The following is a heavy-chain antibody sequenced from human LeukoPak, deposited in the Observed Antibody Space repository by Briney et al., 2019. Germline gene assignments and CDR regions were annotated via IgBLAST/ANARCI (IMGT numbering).Heavy chain of an antibody. Sequence: PSETLSLTCTVSGGSISSSSYYWGWIRQPPGKGLEWIGSINYSGSTYYNPSLKSRVTISVDTSKNQFTLKLSSVTAADTAVYYCARLVDYWGQGTLVTVSS. CDR1: GGSISSSSYY. J-gene: IGHJ4*02. CDR2: INYSGST. V-gene: IGHV4-39*01. CDR3: ARLVDY.